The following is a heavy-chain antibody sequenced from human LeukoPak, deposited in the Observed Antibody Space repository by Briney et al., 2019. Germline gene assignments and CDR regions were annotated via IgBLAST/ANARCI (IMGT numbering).Heavy chain of an antibody. CDR1: GFTFSNAW. CDR2: IKSKTDGGTT. CDR3: TTGAGTSTPHNY. J-gene: IGHJ4*02. Sequence: PGGSPRLSCAASGFTFSNAWMSWVRQAPGKGLEWVGRIKSKTDGGTTDYAAPVKGRFTISRDDSKNTLYLQMNSLKTEDTAVYYCTTGAGTSTPHNYWGQGTLVTVSS. D-gene: IGHD6-13*01. V-gene: IGHV3-15*01.